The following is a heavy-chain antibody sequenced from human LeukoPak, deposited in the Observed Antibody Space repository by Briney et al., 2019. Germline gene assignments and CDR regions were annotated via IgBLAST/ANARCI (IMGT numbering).Heavy chain of an antibody. V-gene: IGHV1-18*04. Sequence: ASVKVSCKASGYTFTGYYMHWVRQAPGQGLEWMGWISAYNGNTNYAQKLQGRVTMTTDTSTSTAYMELRSLRSDDTAVYYCARAIVVVPAAVTETIDYWGQGTLVTVSS. D-gene: IGHD2-2*01. CDR2: ISAYNGNT. CDR1: GYTFTGYY. CDR3: ARAIVVVPAAVTETIDY. J-gene: IGHJ4*02.